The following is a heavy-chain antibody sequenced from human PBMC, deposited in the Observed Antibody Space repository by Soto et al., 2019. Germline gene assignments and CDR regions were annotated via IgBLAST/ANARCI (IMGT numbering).Heavy chain of an antibody. V-gene: IGHV4-59*08. CDR3: ARHVNFPLVGTGFDS. CDR2: IYSIGST. CDR1: GDSISSSY. J-gene: IGHJ4*02. Sequence: LTCTVSGDSISSSYWSWIRQSPGKGLEWIGYIYSIGSTNYNPSLRSRVTMSIGKSQEQFSLKLSSVPATDTAVYYCARHVNFPLVGTGFDSWGRGTLVTVSS. D-gene: IGHD2-8*02.